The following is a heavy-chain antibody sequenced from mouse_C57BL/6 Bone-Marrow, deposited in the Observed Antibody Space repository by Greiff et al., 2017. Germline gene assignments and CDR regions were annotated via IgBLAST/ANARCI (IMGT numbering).Heavy chain of an antibody. CDR2: IDPENGDT. CDR3: TTWWFPWFAY. Sequence: VQLQQSGAELVRPGASVKLSCTASGFNIKDDYMHWVKQRPEQGLEWIGWIDPENGDTEYASKFQGKATITADTSTNTAYLQLSSLTSDDTAVYYCTTWWFPWFAYWGQGTLVTVSA. CDR1: GFNIKDDY. D-gene: IGHD1-1*02. J-gene: IGHJ3*01. V-gene: IGHV14-4*01.